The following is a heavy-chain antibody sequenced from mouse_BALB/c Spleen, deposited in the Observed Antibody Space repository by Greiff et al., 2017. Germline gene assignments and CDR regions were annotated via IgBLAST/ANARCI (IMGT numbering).Heavy chain of an antibody. CDR1: GFSLTSYG. V-gene: IGHV2-9*02. CDR3: GNDRGTSLRFDY. J-gene: IGHJ2*01. D-gene: IGHD6-5*01. Sequence: QVQLKESGPGLVAPSQSLSITCTVSGFSLTSYGVHWVRQPPGKGLEWLGVIWAGGSTNYNSALMSRLSISKDNSKSQVFLKMNSLQTDDTAMYYCGNDRGTSLRFDYWGQGTTLTVSS. CDR2: IWAGGST.